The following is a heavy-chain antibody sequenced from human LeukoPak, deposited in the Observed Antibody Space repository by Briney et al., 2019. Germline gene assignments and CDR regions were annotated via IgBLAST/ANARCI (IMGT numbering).Heavy chain of an antibody. CDR1: GGSISSYY. D-gene: IGHD6-13*01. CDR3: ARSEQKIAAAVYYYMDV. V-gene: IGHV4-4*07. J-gene: IGHJ6*03. CDR2: IYTSGST. Sequence: SETLSLTCTVSGGSISSYYWSWIRQPAGKGLEWIGRIYTSGSTNYNPSLKSRVTISVDTSKNQFSLKLSSVTAADTAVYYCARSEQKIAAAVYYYMDVWGKGTTVTVSS.